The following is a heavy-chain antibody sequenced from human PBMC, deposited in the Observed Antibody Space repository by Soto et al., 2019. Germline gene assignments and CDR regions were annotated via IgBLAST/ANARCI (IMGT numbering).Heavy chain of an antibody. Sequence: GASVKVSCKASGGTFSSYAISWVRQAPGQGLEWMGGIIPIFGTANYAQKFQGRVTITADESTSTAYMELSSLRSEDTAVYYCARDFRGYSYGWYFDLWGRGTLVTVSS. CDR1: GGTFSSYA. J-gene: IGHJ2*01. CDR2: IIPIFGTA. CDR3: ARDFRGYSYGWYFDL. D-gene: IGHD5-18*01. V-gene: IGHV1-69*13.